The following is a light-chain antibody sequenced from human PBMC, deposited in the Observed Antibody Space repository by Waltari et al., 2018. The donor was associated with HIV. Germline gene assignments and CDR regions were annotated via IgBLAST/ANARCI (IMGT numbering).Light chain of an antibody. CDR2: VVS. CDR3: SSYAGRNNYV. J-gene: IGLJ1*01. CDR1: SSDVGGYKY. V-gene: IGLV2-8*01. Sequence: QSALTQPPSASGSPGQSVTISCTGTSSDVGGYKYVSWYQQHPGKAPKLMIYVVSKRPSGVPDRFSGSKSGNTASLTVSGLQAEDEADYYCSSYAGRNNYVFGTGTKVTVL.